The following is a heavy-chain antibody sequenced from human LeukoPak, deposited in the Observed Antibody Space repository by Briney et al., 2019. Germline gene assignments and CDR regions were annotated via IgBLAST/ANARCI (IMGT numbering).Heavy chain of an antibody. CDR1: GFTFSDYY. CDR3: AAGYSGYEG. Sequence: GGSLRLSCAASGFTFSDYYMTWMRQAPGEGLEWVSFISASGSTVYYADFVEGRFTISKDNANNSVYLQMSSLRADDTAVYYCAAGYSGYEGWGQGTLVTVSS. CDR2: ISASGSTV. V-gene: IGHV3-11*01. D-gene: IGHD5-12*01. J-gene: IGHJ4*02.